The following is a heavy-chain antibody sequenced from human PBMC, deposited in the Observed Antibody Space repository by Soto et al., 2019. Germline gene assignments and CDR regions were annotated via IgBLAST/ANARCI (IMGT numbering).Heavy chain of an antibody. Sequence: PSETLSITCTVSGDSISSGYYWTWIRQSPGKGLEWIGDINHSGRVNYSPSLKSRVTISLDTSKNQFSLTLSAVTAADTAMYYCSTRAYDTNGYYRFDPWGQGTLVTVSS. J-gene: IGHJ5*01. CDR3: STRAYDTNGYYRFDP. CDR1: GDSISSGYY. V-gene: IGHV4-34*01. CDR2: INHSGRV. D-gene: IGHD3-22*01.